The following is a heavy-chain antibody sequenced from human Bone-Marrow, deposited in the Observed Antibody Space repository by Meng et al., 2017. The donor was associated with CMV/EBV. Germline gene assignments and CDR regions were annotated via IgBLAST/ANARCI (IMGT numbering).Heavy chain of an antibody. D-gene: IGHD3-10*01. J-gene: IGHJ1*01. CDR2: IKQDGSEK. Sequence: GESLKISCAASGFTFSSYWMSWVRQAPGKGLEWVANIKQDGSEKYYVDSVKGRFTISRDNAKNSLYLQMNSLRAEDTAVYYCARDRPYYYGSGSYYNGLFQHWGQGTLVTVSS. CDR3: ARDRPYYYGSGSYYNGLFQH. CDR1: GFTFSSYW. V-gene: IGHV3-7*01.